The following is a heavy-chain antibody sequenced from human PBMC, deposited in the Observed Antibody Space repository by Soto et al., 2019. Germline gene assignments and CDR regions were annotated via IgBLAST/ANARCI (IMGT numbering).Heavy chain of an antibody. CDR3: AKDRYCSSASCNLQD. D-gene: IGHD2-2*01. CDR2: IKQDGSEK. Sequence: PGGSLRLSCAASGFTFSSYWMSWVRQAPGKGLEWVANIKQDGSEKYYVDSVKGRFTISRDNAKNTLYLQMNSLRAEDTAVYYCAKDRYCSSASCNLQDWGQGTLVTVSS. V-gene: IGHV3-7*05. J-gene: IGHJ1*01. CDR1: GFTFSSYW.